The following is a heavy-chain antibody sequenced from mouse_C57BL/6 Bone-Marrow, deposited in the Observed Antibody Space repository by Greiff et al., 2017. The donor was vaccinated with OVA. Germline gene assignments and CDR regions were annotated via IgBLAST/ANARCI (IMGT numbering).Heavy chain of an antibody. J-gene: IGHJ4*01. V-gene: IGHV1-19*01. CDR1: GYTFTDYY. D-gene: IGHD3-3*01. CDR2: INPYNGGT. Sequence: EVQLQQSGPVLVKPGASVKMSCKASGYTFTDYYMNWVKQSHGKSLEWIGVINPYNGGTSYNQKFKGKATLTVDKSSSTAYMELNSLTSEDSAVYYCARKGTHYYAMDYWGQGTSVTVSS. CDR3: ARKGTHYYAMDY.